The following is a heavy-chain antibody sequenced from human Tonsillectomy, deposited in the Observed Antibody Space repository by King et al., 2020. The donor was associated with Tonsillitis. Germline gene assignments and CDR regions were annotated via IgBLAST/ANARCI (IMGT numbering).Heavy chain of an antibody. CDR2: IIPMFGTA. D-gene: IGHD5-18*01. CDR1: GGTFSSYA. Sequence: VQLVESGAEVKKPGSSVKVSCKASGGTFSSYAISWVRQAPGQGLEWMGGIIPMFGTANNAQQFQGRVTITADDSTSTAYMELRSLRSEDTAVYYCARAPRWIQVNYYGVDVWGQGTTVTVSS. CDR3: ARAPRWIQVNYYGVDV. V-gene: IGHV1-69*01. J-gene: IGHJ6*02.